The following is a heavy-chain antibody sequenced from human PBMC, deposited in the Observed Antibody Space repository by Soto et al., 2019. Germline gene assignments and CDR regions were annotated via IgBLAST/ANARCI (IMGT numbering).Heavy chain of an antibody. J-gene: IGHJ4*02. V-gene: IGHV3-48*02. CDR3: ARALEYSSSSGY. CDR2: ISSSSSTI. CDR1: GFTFSSYS. D-gene: IGHD6-6*01. Sequence: EVQLVESGGGLVQPGGSLRLSCAASGFTFSSYSMNWVRQAPVKGLEWVSYISSSSSTIYYADSVKGRFTISRDNAKNSLYLQMDSLRDEDTAVYYCARALEYSSSSGYWGQGTLVTVSS.